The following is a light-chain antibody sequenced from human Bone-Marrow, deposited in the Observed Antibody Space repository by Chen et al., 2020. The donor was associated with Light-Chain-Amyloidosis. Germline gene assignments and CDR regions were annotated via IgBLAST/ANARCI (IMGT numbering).Light chain of an antibody. CDR1: SSDIGDYNY. V-gene: IGLV2-14*01. Sequence: SPLTKPPPGSGSPGQPINLSCTGTSSDIGDYNYVSWYQQHPGKAPKLMIYDVSNRPSGVSDRFSGSKSGVTASLTISGIQAEDEADYFCSSYTSSSTRVFGGGTKLTVL. CDR2: DVS. J-gene: IGLJ3*02. CDR3: SSYTSSSTRV.